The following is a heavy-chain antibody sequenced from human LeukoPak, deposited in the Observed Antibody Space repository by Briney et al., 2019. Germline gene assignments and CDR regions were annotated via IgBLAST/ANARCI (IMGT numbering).Heavy chain of an antibody. J-gene: IGHJ6*03. CDR3: AKGKAVAGRNYYYYYYMDV. D-gene: IGHD6-19*01. Sequence: PGGSLRLSYAASGFTFSNYAMSWVRQAPGKGLEWVSVISGSGGSTYYADSVEGRFTVSRDNSKNTLYLQMNSLRAEDTAVYYCAKGKAVAGRNYYYYYYMDVWGKGTTVTVSS. CDR2: ISGSGGST. CDR1: GFTFSNYA. V-gene: IGHV3-23*01.